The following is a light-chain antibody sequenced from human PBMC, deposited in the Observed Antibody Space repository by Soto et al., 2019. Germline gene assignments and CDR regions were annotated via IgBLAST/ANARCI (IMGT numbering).Light chain of an antibody. Sequence: DIQMTQSPSSLSASVGDRVTITCQASQDISNYLNWYQQKPGKAPKLLIYDASNLETGVPSRFSGSGSGTDFTFTISSLQPEDSATYYCQQYDNLLTFGGGTK. CDR2: DAS. CDR3: QQYDNLLT. J-gene: IGKJ4*01. V-gene: IGKV1-33*01. CDR1: QDISNY.